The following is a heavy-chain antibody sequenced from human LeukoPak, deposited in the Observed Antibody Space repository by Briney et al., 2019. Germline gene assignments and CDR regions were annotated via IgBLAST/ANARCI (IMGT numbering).Heavy chain of an antibody. CDR2: IYKDYGGI. CDR1: GFTVSSNY. Sequence: PGGSLRLSCAASGFTVSSNYMTWVRQAPGKGPEWVAGIYKDYGGIDYTDSVRGRFTISRDNSKNTLYLQMHTLRAEDTAVYYCAKEGGLGYCSGTSCAFAYWGQGTPVTVSS. J-gene: IGHJ4*02. D-gene: IGHD2-2*01. V-gene: IGHV3-53*01. CDR3: AKEGGLGYCSGTSCAFAY.